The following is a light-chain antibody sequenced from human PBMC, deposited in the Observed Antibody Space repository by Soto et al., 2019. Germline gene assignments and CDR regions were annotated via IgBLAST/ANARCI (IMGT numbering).Light chain of an antibody. CDR3: QQYGVTPPNT. CDR2: GAS. Sequence: EVVMTQSPATLSVSPGERAALSCRASETVDSFLAWYQQKPGQAPRLLIYGASNRATGIPGRFSGSGSGTDFTLTISGLEPEDFALYYCQQYGVTPPNTFGGGTKVDIK. CDR1: ETVDSF. V-gene: IGKV3-20*01. J-gene: IGKJ4*01.